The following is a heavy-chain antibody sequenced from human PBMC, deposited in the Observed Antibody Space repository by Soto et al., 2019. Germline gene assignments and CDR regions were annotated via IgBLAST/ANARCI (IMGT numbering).Heavy chain of an antibody. Sequence: TSETLSLTCTVSGGSISSYYWSWIRQPPGKGLEWIGYIYYSGSTNYNPSLKSRVTISVDTSKNQFSLKLSSVTAADTAVYYCARLYPGIGYWGQGTLVTVSS. CDR3: ARLYPGIGY. V-gene: IGHV4-59*08. J-gene: IGHJ4*02. CDR2: IYYSGST. CDR1: GGSISSYY. D-gene: IGHD3-16*02.